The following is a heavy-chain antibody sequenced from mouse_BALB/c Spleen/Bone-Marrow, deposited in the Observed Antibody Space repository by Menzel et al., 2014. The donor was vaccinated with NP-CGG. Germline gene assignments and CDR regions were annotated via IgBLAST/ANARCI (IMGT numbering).Heavy chain of an antibody. CDR1: GYTFTSYW. V-gene: IGHV1S81*02. CDR3: ARINGYDY. D-gene: IGHD2-2*01. Sequence: VQLQQSGAELVKPGASVKLSCKASGYTFTSYWMHWVKQRPGQGLEWIGGIDPGTGRTDYNKKFESRATLTVDKSSSTAYMHLSSLTSEDSAVYYCARINGYDYWGQGTTLTVSS. J-gene: IGHJ2*01. CDR2: IDPGTGRT.